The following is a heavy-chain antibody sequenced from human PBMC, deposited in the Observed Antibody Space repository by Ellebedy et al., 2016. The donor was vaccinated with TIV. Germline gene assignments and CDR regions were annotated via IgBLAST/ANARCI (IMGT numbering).Heavy chain of an antibody. CDR3: AKLSSYYYDTSGSPFDF. CDR2: ISGGGGST. CDR1: GFTFSSYA. D-gene: IGHD3-22*01. J-gene: IGHJ4*02. V-gene: IGHV3-23*01. Sequence: GESLKISCAVSGFTFSSYAMSWVRQAPGKGLEWVSVISGGGGSTYYTDSVKGRFTISRDNSKNTLYLQMNSLRADDAAVYYCAKLSSYYYDTSGSPFDFWGQGTLVTVSS.